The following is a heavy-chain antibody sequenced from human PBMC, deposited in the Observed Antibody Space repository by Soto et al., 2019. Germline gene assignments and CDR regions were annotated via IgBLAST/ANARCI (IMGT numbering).Heavy chain of an antibody. D-gene: IGHD1-26*01. CDR1: GFIFSSYT. V-gene: IGHV3-30-3*01. J-gene: IGHJ4*02. Sequence: GGSRRLSCAASGFIFSSYTMHWVRQAPGKGLEWVGVITYDGSNQYYADSVKGRFTISRDNSRNMLFLQMNSLRPDDTAVYYCAGAPSGSYPEFDYWGQGTLVTVSS. CDR2: ITYDGSNQ. CDR3: AGAPSGSYPEFDY.